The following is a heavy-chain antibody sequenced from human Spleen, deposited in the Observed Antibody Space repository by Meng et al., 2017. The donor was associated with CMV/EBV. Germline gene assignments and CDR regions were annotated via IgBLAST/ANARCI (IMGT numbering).Heavy chain of an antibody. D-gene: IGHD3-3*01. J-gene: IGHJ4*02. Sequence: SETLSLTCSVSKFSITSHYWGWIRQPPGKGLEWLGSMYHGGTSNYNSSLTSRVSISMDTSKNQFFLRMTSVTAADTAVYYCTTYDYRTGDNPTKIDYWGQGTLVTVSS. V-gene: IGHV4-38-2*02. CDR2: MYHGGTS. CDR3: TTYDYRTGDNPTKIDY. CDR1: KFSITSHY.